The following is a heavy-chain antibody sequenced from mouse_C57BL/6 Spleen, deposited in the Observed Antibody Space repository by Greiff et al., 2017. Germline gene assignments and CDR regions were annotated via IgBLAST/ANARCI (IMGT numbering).Heavy chain of an antibody. CDR3: ARTVVATGDAMDY. CDR1: GYTFTSYW. V-gene: IGHV1-55*01. Sequence: VQLQQPGAELVKPGASVKMSCKASGYTFTSYWITWVKQRPGQGLEWIGDIYPGSGSTNYNEKFKSKATLTVDTSSSTAYMQLSSLTSEDSAVYYCARTVVATGDAMDYWGQGTSVTVSS. J-gene: IGHJ4*01. D-gene: IGHD1-1*01. CDR2: IYPGSGST.